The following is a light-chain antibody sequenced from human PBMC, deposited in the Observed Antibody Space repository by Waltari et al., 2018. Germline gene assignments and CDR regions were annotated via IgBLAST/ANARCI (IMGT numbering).Light chain of an antibody. CDR1: QCISSY. CDR2: AAS. V-gene: IGKV1-39*01. Sequence: DIQMTQSASSLSASVGERVTITCRASQCISSYLNWYQQKPGKAPKLLIYAASSLQSGGPSRFSGSAAGTDFTLTISSLQPEDFATYYCRQSYSTPLFGPGTTVDIK. J-gene: IGKJ3*01. CDR3: RQSYSTPL.